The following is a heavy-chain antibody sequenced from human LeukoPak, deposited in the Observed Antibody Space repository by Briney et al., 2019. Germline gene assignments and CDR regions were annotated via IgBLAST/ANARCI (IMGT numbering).Heavy chain of an antibody. Sequence: ASVKVSCTASGYTFTSYGISWVRQAPGQGLEWMGWISAYNGNTNYAQKLQGRVTMTTDTSTSTAYMELRSLRSDDTAVYYCARDPLAGYYSSTLFDYWGQGTLVTVSS. V-gene: IGHV1-18*01. CDR3: ARDPLAGYYSSTLFDY. J-gene: IGHJ4*02. CDR2: ISAYNGNT. CDR1: GYTFTSYG. D-gene: IGHD3-3*01.